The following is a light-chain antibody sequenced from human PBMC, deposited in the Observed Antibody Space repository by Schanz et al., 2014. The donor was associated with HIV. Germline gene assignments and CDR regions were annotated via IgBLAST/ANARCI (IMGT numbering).Light chain of an antibody. V-gene: IGLV1-40*01. J-gene: IGLJ3*02. CDR1: RSNIGAGYD. Sequence: QSVLTQPPSVSGAPGQRVTISCTGSRSNIGAGYDIHWYQQLPGTAPKLLIYGNNNRPSGVPDRFSGSKSGTSASLAITGLQAEDEAEYYCQAYDSSPSGLVFGGGTKVTVL. CDR3: QAYDSSPSGLV. CDR2: GNN.